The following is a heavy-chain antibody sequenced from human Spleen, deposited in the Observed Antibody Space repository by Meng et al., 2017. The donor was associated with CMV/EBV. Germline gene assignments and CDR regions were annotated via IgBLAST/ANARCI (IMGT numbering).Heavy chain of an antibody. Sequence: SETLSLTCTVSGDSISSTSYYWGWIRQPPGKGLEWIGSVYYDGSTYYNPSLKSRVTISVDTSKNQFSLKLSSVTAADTAVYYCAREYRVKTVTILHWGQGTLVTVSS. V-gene: IGHV4-39*07. J-gene: IGHJ4*02. D-gene: IGHD4-17*01. CDR3: AREYRVKTVTILH. CDR2: VYYDGST. CDR1: GDSISSTSYY.